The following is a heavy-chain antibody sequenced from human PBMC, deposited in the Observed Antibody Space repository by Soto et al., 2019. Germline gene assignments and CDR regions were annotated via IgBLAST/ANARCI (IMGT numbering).Heavy chain of an antibody. CDR3: ARDGSYGPFWFDY. J-gene: IGHJ4*02. CDR1: GFTFSTYG. D-gene: IGHD3-3*01. V-gene: IGHV3-33*01. CDR2: IWYDGSNK. Sequence: QVQLVESGGGVVQPGRSLRLSCAASGFTFSTYGIHWVRQAPGKGLEWVAVIWYDGSNKYYADSVKGRFTISRDNSKNTLYLQMNSLRAEDTAVYYCARDGSYGPFWFDYWGQGTLVSVSS.